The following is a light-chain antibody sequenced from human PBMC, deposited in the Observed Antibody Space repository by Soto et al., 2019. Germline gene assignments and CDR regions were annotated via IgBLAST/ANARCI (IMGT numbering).Light chain of an antibody. CDR2: GVN. V-gene: IGLV2-8*01. CDR1: SSDVGSYNY. CDR3: TSYAGSNNPVV. Sequence: QSVLTQPPSASGSPGQSVTISCTGTSSDVGSYNYVSWYQQHPDKAPKLIIYGVNERPSGVPDRFSGSKSGNTASLTVSGLQAEDGADYYCTSYAGSNNPVVFGGGTKLTVL. J-gene: IGLJ3*02.